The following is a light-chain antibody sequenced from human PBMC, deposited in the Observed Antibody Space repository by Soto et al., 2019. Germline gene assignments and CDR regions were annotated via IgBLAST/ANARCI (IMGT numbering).Light chain of an antibody. Sequence: QLVLTQPPSVSGAPGQRVTISCTGSSSNIGAGYDVHWYQQLPGTAPKLLIYGNSNRPSGVPDRFSGSKSGTSASLAITGLQAEDEDDYYCQSYDSSLSGFNWVFGGGTKLTVL. CDR1: SSNIGAGYD. CDR2: GNS. CDR3: QSYDSSLSGFNWV. J-gene: IGLJ3*02. V-gene: IGLV1-40*01.